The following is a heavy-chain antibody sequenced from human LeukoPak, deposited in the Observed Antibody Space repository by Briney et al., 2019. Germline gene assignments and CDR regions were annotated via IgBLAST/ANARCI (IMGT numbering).Heavy chain of an antibody. CDR3: ARGNAGDSSGIYYFDY. Sequence: ASVKVSCKASGYTFTSYYMHWVRQAPGQGLEWMGIINLSGGSTSYAQKFQGRVTMTRDTSTSTVYMELSSLRSEDTAVYYCARGNAGDSSGIYYFDYWGQGTLVTVSS. CDR2: INLSGGST. J-gene: IGHJ4*02. V-gene: IGHV1-46*01. D-gene: IGHD3-22*01. CDR1: GYTFTSYY.